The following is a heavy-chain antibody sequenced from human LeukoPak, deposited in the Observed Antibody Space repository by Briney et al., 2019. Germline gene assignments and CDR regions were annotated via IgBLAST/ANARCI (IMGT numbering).Heavy chain of an antibody. J-gene: IGHJ4*02. V-gene: IGHV3-21*01. D-gene: IGHD3-10*01. CDR2: ISSSSSYT. Sequence: KSGGSLRLSCAASGFTFNSYSMTWVRQAPGEGLEWVSSISSSSSYTYYADSVKGRFTISRDNAKNSLYLQMNSLRAEDTAVYYCAREGRITLVRVIDYWGQGTLVTVSS. CDR3: AREGRITLVRVIDY. CDR1: GFTFNSYS.